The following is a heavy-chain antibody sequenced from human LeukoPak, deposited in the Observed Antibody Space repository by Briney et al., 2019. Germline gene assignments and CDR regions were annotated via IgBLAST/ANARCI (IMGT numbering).Heavy chain of an antibody. J-gene: IGHJ5*02. CDR1: GGSFSGYY. CDR2: INHSGST. D-gene: IGHD6-6*01. CDR3: ARLVPPGWFDP. V-gene: IGHV4-34*01. Sequence: SETLSLTCAVYGGSFSGYYWSWIRQPPGKGLEWIGEINHSGSTNYNPSLKSRVTISIDTSKNQFSLKLTSVTAADTAVYYCARLVPPGWFDPWGQGTLVTVSS.